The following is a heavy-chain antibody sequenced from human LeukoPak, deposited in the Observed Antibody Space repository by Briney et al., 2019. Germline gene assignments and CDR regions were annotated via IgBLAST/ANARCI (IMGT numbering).Heavy chain of an antibody. Sequence: ASVKVSCKASGYTFTSYDFNWVRQATGQRPEWMGWKSPNSGDTGYAQKFQDRVTMTRNTSTSTAYMELSSLKSDDTAVYYCARGPPDWGYDYWGPGTLVTVSS. CDR2: KSPNSGDT. CDR1: GYTFTSYD. CDR3: ARGPPDWGYDY. D-gene: IGHD7-27*01. V-gene: IGHV1-8*01. J-gene: IGHJ4*02.